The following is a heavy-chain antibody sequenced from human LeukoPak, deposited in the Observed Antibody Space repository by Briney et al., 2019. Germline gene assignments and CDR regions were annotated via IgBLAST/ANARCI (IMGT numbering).Heavy chain of an antibody. CDR2: ISSNGGST. V-gene: IGHV3-64*01. CDR1: GFTFSSYA. CDR3: ARGVWFGELLNDYFDY. J-gene: IGHJ4*02. D-gene: IGHD3-10*01. Sequence: GGSLRLSCAASGFTFSSYAMHWVRQAPGKGLEYVSAISSNGGSTYYANSVKGRFTISRDNSKNTLYLQMGSLRAEDMAVYYCARGVWFGELLNDYFDYWGQGTLVTVSS.